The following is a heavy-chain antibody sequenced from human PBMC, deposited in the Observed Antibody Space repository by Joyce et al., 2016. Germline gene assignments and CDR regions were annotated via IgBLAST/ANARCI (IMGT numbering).Heavy chain of an antibody. CDR2: ISGSGGTT. J-gene: IGHJ4*02. Sequence: EAQLLESGGGLVQPGGSLRLSCAVSGIPFSTYAMSWVRQAPGKGLEWVSSISGSGGTTFSADSVRGRFTISRDNSKNMLYPQMNTLRAEDTAVYFCAKHYYDASGHFDYWGLGTPVTVSS. CDR1: GIPFSTYA. D-gene: IGHD3-22*01. CDR3: AKHYYDASGHFDY. V-gene: IGHV3-23*01.